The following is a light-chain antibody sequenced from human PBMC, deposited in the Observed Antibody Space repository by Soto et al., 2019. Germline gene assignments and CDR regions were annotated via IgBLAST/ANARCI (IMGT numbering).Light chain of an antibody. Sequence: EIVMTQSPATLAASPGERGTLSCRASQTVSTNLAWYQQKRGQAPRLLIYGASTRATDFPARFSGSGSGTEFTLTISSLQSEDFGVYYCQQYYYRPPYTFGQGTKLEIK. CDR3: QQYYYRPPYT. V-gene: IGKV3-15*01. CDR1: QTVSTN. CDR2: GAS. J-gene: IGKJ2*01.